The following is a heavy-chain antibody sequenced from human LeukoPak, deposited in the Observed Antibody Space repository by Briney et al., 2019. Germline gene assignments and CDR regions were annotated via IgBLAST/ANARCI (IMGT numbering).Heavy chain of an antibody. CDR3: AKIDGGLDY. CDR1: GFTFSSYS. J-gene: IGHJ4*02. CDR2: ISSSSYI. D-gene: IGHD2/OR15-2a*01. V-gene: IGHV3-21*01. Sequence: GGSLRLSCAASGFTFSSYSMNWVRQAPGKGLEWVSSISSSSYIYYADSVKGRFTISRDNSKNTLYLQMNSLRAEDTAVYYCAKIDGGLDYWGQGTLVTVSS.